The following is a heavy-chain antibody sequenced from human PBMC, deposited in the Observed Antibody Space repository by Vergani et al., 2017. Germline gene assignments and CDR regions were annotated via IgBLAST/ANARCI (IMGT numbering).Heavy chain of an antibody. V-gene: IGHV4-30-4*08. Sequence: QVQLQESGPGLVKPSQTLSLTCTVSGGSISSGDYYWSWIRQPPGKGLEWIGYIYYSGSTYYNPSLKSRVNISVDTSKNQFSLKLSSVTAADTAVYYCARALGYCSSTSCYRSGYYYYGMDVWGQGTTVTVSS. CDR1: GGSISSGDYY. CDR3: ARALGYCSSTSCYRSGYYYYGMDV. D-gene: IGHD2-2*01. J-gene: IGHJ6*02. CDR2: IYYSGST.